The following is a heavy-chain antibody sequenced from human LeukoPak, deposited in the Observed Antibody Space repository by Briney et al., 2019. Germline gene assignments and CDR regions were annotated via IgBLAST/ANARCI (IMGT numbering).Heavy chain of an antibody. CDR2: IYTSGST. J-gene: IGHJ5*02. D-gene: IGHD3-10*01. V-gene: IGHV4-4*07. CDR1: GGSISSDY. Sequence: KPSETLSLTCTVSGGSISSDYWSWVRQPAGKGLEWIGRIYTSGSTNYNPSLKSRVTISVDKSKNQFSLKLSSVTAADTAVYYCARVQYGSGSYFNWFDPWGQGTLVTVSS. CDR3: ARVQYGSGSYFNWFDP.